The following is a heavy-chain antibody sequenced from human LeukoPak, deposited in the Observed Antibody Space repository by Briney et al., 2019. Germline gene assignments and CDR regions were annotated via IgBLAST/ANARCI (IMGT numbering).Heavy chain of an antibody. D-gene: IGHD2-15*01. CDR2: INPNSGDT. CDR1: GYTFTDYY. CDR3: AREENCSGGSCYYY. J-gene: IGHJ4*02. V-gene: IGHV1-2*06. Sequence: ASVKVSCKTSGYTFTDYYMHWVRQAPGQGLEWMGRINPNSGDTNYAQKFQGRVNMTRDTSISAAYMELSRLTSDDTAVYYCAREENCSGGSCYYYWGQGILVTVSS.